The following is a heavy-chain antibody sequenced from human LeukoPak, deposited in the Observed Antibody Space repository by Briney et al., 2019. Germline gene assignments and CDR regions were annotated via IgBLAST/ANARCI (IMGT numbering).Heavy chain of an antibody. D-gene: IGHD3-22*01. CDR1: GYTFTSYG. CDR3: ARGGRGVYYDSYFDY. Sequence: ASVKVSCKASGYTFTSYGISWVRQAPGQGLEWMGWISAYNGNTNYAQKLQGRVTMTIDTSTSTAYMELRSLRSDDTAVYYCARGGRGVYYDSYFDYWGQGTLVTVSS. V-gene: IGHV1-18*01. CDR2: ISAYNGNT. J-gene: IGHJ4*02.